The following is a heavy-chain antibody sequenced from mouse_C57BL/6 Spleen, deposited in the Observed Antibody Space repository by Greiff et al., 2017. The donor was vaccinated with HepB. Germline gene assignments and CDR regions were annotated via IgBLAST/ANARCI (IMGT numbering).Heavy chain of an antibody. CDR3: ARSDYYGSRPDY. CDR2: IFPGSGST. D-gene: IGHD1-1*01. Sequence: QVQLQQSGPELVKPGASVKISCKASGYTFTDYYINWVKQRPGQGLEWIGWIFPGSGSTYYNEKFKGKATLTVDKSSSTAYMLLSSLTSEDSAVYFFARSDYYGSRPDYWGQGTTLTVSS. J-gene: IGHJ2*01. CDR1: GYTFTDYY. V-gene: IGHV1-75*01.